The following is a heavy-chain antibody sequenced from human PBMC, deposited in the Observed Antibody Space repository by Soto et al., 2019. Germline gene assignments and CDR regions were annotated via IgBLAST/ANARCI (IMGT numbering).Heavy chain of an antibody. J-gene: IGHJ4*02. CDR1: GGSLSSYY. CDR2: IYYSGST. CDR3: ARGLATIAGFLDY. Sequence: SETMSLTCTVSGGSLSSYYWSWLRPPPGKGLEWIGYIYYSGSTNYNPSLKSRVTISVDTSKNQFSLKLSSVTAADTAVYYCARGLATIAGFLDYRGQGTLVTVSS. D-gene: IGHD5-12*01. V-gene: IGHV4-59*01.